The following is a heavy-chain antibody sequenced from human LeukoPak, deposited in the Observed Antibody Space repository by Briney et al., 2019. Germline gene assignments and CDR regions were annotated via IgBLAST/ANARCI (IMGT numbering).Heavy chain of an antibody. CDR1: GFTFSIYG. CDR2: ISSTGGDI. Sequence: PGGSLRLSCAASGFTFSIYGMNWVRQAPGKELEWVSSISSTGGDIYYADSVRGRFTISRDNAKNSLYLQLNRLRAEDTAVYFCATDDRDYYYYYMDVWGKGTTLTVSS. V-gene: IGHV3-21*01. D-gene: IGHD3-10*01. J-gene: IGHJ6*03. CDR3: ATDDRDYYYYYMDV.